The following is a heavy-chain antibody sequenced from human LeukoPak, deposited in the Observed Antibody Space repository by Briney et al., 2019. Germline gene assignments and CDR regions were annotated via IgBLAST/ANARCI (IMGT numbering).Heavy chain of an antibody. CDR1: GDSISSGGSH. V-gene: IGHV4-31*03. CDR2: IYYSGRT. D-gene: IGHD3-10*01. CDR3: ARGPFRDFDY. Sequence: PSETLSLTCTVSGDSISSGGSHWSWIRQHPGKGLEFIGYIYYSGRTSYNPSLKSRVTISLDTSQNQFSLKLSSVTAADTAVYYGARGPFRDFDYGGQGPRVTVS. J-gene: IGHJ4*02.